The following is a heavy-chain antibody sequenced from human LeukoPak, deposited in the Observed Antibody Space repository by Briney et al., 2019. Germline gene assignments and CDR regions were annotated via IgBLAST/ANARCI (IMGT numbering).Heavy chain of an antibody. CDR1: GGSISSSSYY. CDR3: AREFDILTMFDY. CDR2: IYTSGNT. J-gene: IGHJ4*02. D-gene: IGHD3-9*01. V-gene: IGHV4-61*02. Sequence: TLSLTCTVSGGSISSSSYYWSWIRRPAGKGLEWIGRIYTSGNTNYNPSLKSRVTISLDTSKNQFSLKLSSVTAADTAVYYCAREFDILTMFDYWGQGTLVTVSS.